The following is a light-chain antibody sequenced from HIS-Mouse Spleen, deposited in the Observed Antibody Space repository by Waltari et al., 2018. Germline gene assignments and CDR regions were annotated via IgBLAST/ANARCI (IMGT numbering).Light chain of an antibody. J-gene: IGKJ5*01. V-gene: IGKV1-13*02. Sequence: AIQLTQSPSSLSASVGDRVTITWRASQGISSALAWYQQKPGKAPKLLIYDASSLESGVPSRFSGSGSGTEFTLTISSLQPEDFATYYCQQFNSYPPRWAFGQGTRLEIK. CDR3: QQFNSYPPRWA. CDR1: QGISSA. CDR2: DAS.